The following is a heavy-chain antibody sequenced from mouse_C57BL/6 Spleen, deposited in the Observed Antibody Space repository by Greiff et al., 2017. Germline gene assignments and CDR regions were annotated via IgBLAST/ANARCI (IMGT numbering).Heavy chain of an antibody. CDR2: IRNKANNHAT. CDR3: TRGYYYGSSYDY. Sequence: EVQGVESGGGLVQPGGSMKLSCAASGFTFSDAWMDWVRQSPGKGLEWVAEIRNKANNHATYYAESVKGRLTSSRDDSKSIVYLQMNSLRAEDTVIYYCTRGYYYGSSYDYWGQGTTLTVSS. V-gene: IGHV6-6*01. J-gene: IGHJ2*01. D-gene: IGHD1-1*01. CDR1: GFTFSDAW.